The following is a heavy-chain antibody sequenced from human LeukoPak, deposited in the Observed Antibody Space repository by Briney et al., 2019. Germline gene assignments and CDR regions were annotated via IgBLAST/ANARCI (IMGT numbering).Heavy chain of an antibody. Sequence: GRSLRLSCAASGFTFSRYGMHWVRQAPGKGLEWVAVIWHDGSYEYYADSVKGRFTISRDSSKNTLYLQTNSLRAEDTAVYYCAKDGVGATSLDCWGQGTLVTVSS. J-gene: IGHJ4*02. V-gene: IGHV3-33*06. CDR2: IWHDGSYE. D-gene: IGHD1-26*01. CDR1: GFTFSRYG. CDR3: AKDGVGATSLDC.